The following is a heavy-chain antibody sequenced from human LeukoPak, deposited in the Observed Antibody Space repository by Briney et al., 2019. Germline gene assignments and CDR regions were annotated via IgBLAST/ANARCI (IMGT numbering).Heavy chain of an antibody. Sequence: GGSLRLSCAASGFTFSSYAMSWVRQAPGKGLEWVSVISGSGGSTYYADSVKGRFTISRDNSKNTLYLQMNSLRAEDTAVYYCAKDFHYYDSSGYYYGLFDYWGQGTLVTVSS. CDR2: ISGSGGST. CDR1: GFTFSSYA. CDR3: AKDFHYYDSSGYYYGLFDY. D-gene: IGHD3-22*01. J-gene: IGHJ4*02. V-gene: IGHV3-23*01.